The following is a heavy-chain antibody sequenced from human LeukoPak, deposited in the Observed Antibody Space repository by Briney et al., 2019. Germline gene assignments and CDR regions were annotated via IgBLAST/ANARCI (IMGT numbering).Heavy chain of an antibody. Sequence: PGGSLRLSCSASGFTFSSYAMHWVRQAPGKGLEDVSAITSNGGSTYYADSVKGRFTISRGNSKNTLYLQMSSLRVEDTALYYCVKPLGSSGYGYYFDYWGQGTLVTVSS. CDR2: ITSNGGST. CDR3: VKPLGSSGYGYYFDY. V-gene: IGHV3-64D*06. CDR1: GFTFSSYA. J-gene: IGHJ4*02. D-gene: IGHD5-12*01.